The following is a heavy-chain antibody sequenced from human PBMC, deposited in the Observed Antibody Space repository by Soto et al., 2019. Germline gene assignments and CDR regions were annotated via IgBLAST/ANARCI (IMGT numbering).Heavy chain of an antibody. Sequence: GGSLRLSCAASGFTFSSYEMNWVRQAPGKGLEWVSYISSSGSTIYYADSVKGRFTISRDNAKNSLYLQMNSLRAEDTAVYYCARDDWGAGYFDYWGHGTLVTVSS. V-gene: IGHV3-48*03. CDR1: GFTFSSYE. CDR3: ARDDWGAGYFDY. CDR2: ISSSGSTI. D-gene: IGHD7-27*01. J-gene: IGHJ4*01.